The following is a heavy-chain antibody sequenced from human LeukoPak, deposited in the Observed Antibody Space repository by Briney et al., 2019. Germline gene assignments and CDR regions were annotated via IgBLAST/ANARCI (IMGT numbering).Heavy chain of an antibody. Sequence: ASVKVSCKASGYTFTTYYIHWVRQPPGQGLEWMGIINPSDGSTSYAQRIQGRVTMTTDTSTSTAYMEMRSLTSDDTAVYYCARGHPGIAAGGLDYWGQGTLVTVSS. CDR3: ARGHPGIAAGGLDY. J-gene: IGHJ4*02. D-gene: IGHD6-13*01. CDR2: INPSDGST. CDR1: GYTFTTYY. V-gene: IGHV1-46*01.